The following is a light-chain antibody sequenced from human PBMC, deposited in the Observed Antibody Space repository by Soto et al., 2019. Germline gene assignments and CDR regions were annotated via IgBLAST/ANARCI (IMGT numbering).Light chain of an antibody. Sequence: GKRAASCSRASQSVSSNNLAWYQQRPGQAPRVVIYGASTRATGIPERFSGRGLGTDFSCTISSLEPNVFAVYYCHQYGSSGAFGQGTKVDIK. CDR3: HQYGSSGA. CDR1: QSVSSNN. J-gene: IGKJ1*01. CDR2: GAS. V-gene: IGKV3-20*01.